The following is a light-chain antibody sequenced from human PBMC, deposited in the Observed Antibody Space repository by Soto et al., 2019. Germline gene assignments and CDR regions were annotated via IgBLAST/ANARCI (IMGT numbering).Light chain of an antibody. CDR1: SSDVGAYNY. V-gene: IGLV2-14*01. J-gene: IGLJ1*01. CDR3: SSKTSSRTPFV. CDR2: DVT. Sequence: SALTQPASVSGPPGQSITISCTGTSSDVGAYNYVSWYQHHPGKAPRLVIYDVTNRPSGISDRFSGSKSGNTASLTISGLLAEDEADYYCSSKTSSRTPFVFGTGTKVTVL.